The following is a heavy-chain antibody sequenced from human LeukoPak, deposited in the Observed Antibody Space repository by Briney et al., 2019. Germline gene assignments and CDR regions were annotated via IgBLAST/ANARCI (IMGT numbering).Heavy chain of an antibody. CDR3: ASGDPNDTPFYWYLDL. CDR1: GGSFSGYY. Sequence: SETLSLTRAVYGGSFSGYYWSWIRQPPGKGLEWIGEINHSGSTNYNPSLKSRVTISVDTSKNQFSLKLSSVTAADTAVYYCASGDPNDTPFYWYLDLWGRGTLVTVSS. V-gene: IGHV4-34*01. D-gene: IGHD7-27*01. CDR2: INHSGST. J-gene: IGHJ2*01.